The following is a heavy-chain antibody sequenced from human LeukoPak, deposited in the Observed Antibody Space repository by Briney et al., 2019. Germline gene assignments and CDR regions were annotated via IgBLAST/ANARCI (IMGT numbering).Heavy chain of an antibody. Sequence: GGSLRLSCAASGFTFSSSAMSWVRQAPGKGLEWLSPISGGGGSTYYADSVKGRFTISRDNSKNTLYLQMNSLRAEDTAVYYCAKDSEYSSGWTKGGDYFDYWGQGTLVTVSS. CDR1: GFTFSSSA. CDR3: AKDSEYSSGWTKGGDYFDY. D-gene: IGHD6-19*01. V-gene: IGHV3-23*01. J-gene: IGHJ4*02. CDR2: ISGGGGST.